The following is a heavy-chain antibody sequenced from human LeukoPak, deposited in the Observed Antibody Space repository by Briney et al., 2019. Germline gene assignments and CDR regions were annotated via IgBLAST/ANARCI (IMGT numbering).Heavy chain of an antibody. CDR1: GGTFSSYA. V-gene: IGHV1-69*05. CDR3: ARGYCSSTSCLQYFDY. CDR2: IIPFFGTA. D-gene: IGHD2-2*01. Sequence: VASVKVSCKASGGTFSSYAISWVRQAPGQGLEWMGGIIPFFGTANYTQRFQGRVTITTDESTGTAYLELSSLKSEDTAVYYCARGYCSSTSCLQYFDYWGQGTLVTVSS. J-gene: IGHJ4*02.